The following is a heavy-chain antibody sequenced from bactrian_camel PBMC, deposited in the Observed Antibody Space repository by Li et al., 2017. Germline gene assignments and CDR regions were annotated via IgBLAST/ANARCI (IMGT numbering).Heavy chain of an antibody. D-gene: IGHD1*01. Sequence: HVQLVESGGGSVQAGGSLRLSCVAAGYSLGGFCMAWFRQSPELERQRIERERVATIETDGTTSYSDSVRGRFTISKDDVRNILYLQMNSLRPEDTAMYYCAADLTRVCAWIGAQYDLHFRGQGTQVT. J-gene: IGHJ4*01. CDR2: IETDGTT. V-gene: IGHV3S55*01. CDR3: AADLTRVCAWIGAQYDLHF. CDR1: GYSLGGFC.